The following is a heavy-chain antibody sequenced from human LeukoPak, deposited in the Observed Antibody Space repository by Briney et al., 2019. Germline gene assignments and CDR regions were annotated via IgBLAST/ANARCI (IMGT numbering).Heavy chain of an antibody. J-gene: IGHJ5*02. V-gene: IGHV3-48*01. CDR2: ISSSSSTI. D-gene: IGHD6-13*01. Sequence: GGSLRLSCAASGFTFSSYSMNWVRQAPGKGLEWVSYISSSSSTIHYADSVKGRFTISRDNAKNSLYLQMNSLRAEDTAVYYCARRYSLRGIAAAGNWFDPWGQGTLVTVSS. CDR1: GFTFSSYS. CDR3: ARRYSLRGIAAAGNWFDP.